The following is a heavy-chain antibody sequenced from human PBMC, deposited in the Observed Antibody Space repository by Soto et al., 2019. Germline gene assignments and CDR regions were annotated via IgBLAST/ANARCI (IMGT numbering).Heavy chain of an antibody. Sequence: PGESLKISCKGSGYTFTNYWIAWVRQMPGKGLEWMGIIYPDDSDTKYSPSFRGQVTISADRSSTTAYLHWSSLKASDTAVYYCARDGGIRFSEWLPLKREPDPDSPGMDVWGQGTTVTVSS. CDR3: ARDGGIRFSEWLPLKREPDPDSPGMDV. V-gene: IGHV5-51*01. CDR2: IYPDDSDT. J-gene: IGHJ6*02. D-gene: IGHD3-3*01. CDR1: GYTFTNYW.